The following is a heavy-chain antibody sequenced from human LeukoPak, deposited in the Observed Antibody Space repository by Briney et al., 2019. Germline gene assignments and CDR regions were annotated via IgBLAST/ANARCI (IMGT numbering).Heavy chain of an antibody. D-gene: IGHD2-15*01. V-gene: IGHV3-48*03. Sequence: PGGSLRLSCAASGFTFGSYEWNWVRQAPGKGLEWVSYISGSSGTMYYADSVKGRFTISRDDAKNSLYLQMNSLRAEDTAVYYCARDKYCSGGKCYGLGLGFDYWGQGSLVIVSS. CDR1: GFTFGSYE. CDR2: ISGSSGTM. J-gene: IGHJ4*02. CDR3: ARDKYCSGGKCYGLGLGFDY.